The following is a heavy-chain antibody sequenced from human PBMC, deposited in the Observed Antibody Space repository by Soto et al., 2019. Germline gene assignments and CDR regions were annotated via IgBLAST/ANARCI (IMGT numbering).Heavy chain of an antibody. J-gene: IGHJ4*02. Sequence: SETLSLTCTVSGGSISSYYWSWIRQPPGKGLEWIGYIYYSGSTNYNPSLKSRVTISVDTSKNQFSLKLSSVTAADTAVYYCAGLYSGSYPIDYWGQGTLVTVSS. CDR1: GGSISSYY. V-gene: IGHV4-59*08. CDR2: IYYSGST. CDR3: AGLYSGSYPIDY. D-gene: IGHD1-26*01.